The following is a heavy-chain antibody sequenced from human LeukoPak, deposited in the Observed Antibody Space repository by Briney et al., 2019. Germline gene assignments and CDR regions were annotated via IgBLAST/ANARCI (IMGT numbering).Heavy chain of an antibody. CDR1: GYTFTSYA. J-gene: IGHJ3*02. CDR3: ARVDNDIVDSFDAFDI. V-gene: IGHV7-4-1*02. CDR2: INTNTGNP. D-gene: IGHD5-12*01. Sequence: ASVKVSCKASGYTFTSYAMNWVRQAPGQGLEWMGWINTNTGNPTYAQGFTGRFVFSLDTSVSTAYLQISSLKAEDTAVYYCARVDNDIVDSFDAFDIWGQGTMVTVSS.